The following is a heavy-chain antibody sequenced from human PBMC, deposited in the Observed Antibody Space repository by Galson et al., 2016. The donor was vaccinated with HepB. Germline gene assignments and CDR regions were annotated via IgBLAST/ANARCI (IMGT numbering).Heavy chain of an antibody. CDR1: GFTVNNNQ. CDR3: ARALDYGGHYFDS. V-gene: IGHV4-4*02. CDR2: IYQSGNT. J-gene: IGHJ4*02. Sequence: SLRLSCAASGFTVNNNQMAWVRQPPGKALEWIGHIYQSGNTDYNPSLRSRVTISLDTSRNQFSLKLTSVTAADTAVYYCARALDYGGHYFDSWGQGTLVTVSS. D-gene: IGHD4-23*01.